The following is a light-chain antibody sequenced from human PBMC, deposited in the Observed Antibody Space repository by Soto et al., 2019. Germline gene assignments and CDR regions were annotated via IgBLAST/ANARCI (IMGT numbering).Light chain of an antibody. Sequence: EIVMTQSPATLSVSPGERATLSCRASQSVSSKLAWYQQKPGQAPRLLIYGASIRATGVPDRFSGSESGTDFTLTISRLETEDFALYYCQQYGSSATITFGQGTRLEIK. CDR2: GAS. CDR3: QQYGSSATIT. J-gene: IGKJ5*01. CDR1: QSVSSK. V-gene: IGKV3-20*01.